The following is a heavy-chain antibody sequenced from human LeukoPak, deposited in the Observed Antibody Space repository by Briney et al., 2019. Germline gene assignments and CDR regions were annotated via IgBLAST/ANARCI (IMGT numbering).Heavy chain of an antibody. CDR1: GFTFSGFG. Sequence: GGSLRLSCAASGFTFSGFGMHWVRQAPTKGREWVSGISIDGRDKHYADSVKGRFTISSDNSKNTLYLQMDSLRDEDTAVYYCAKDLAPIGHIRGWQGDYWGQGTLVTVSS. CDR3: AKDLAPIGHIRGWQGDY. V-gene: IGHV3-30*18. D-gene: IGHD6-19*01. CDR2: ISIDGRDK. J-gene: IGHJ4*02.